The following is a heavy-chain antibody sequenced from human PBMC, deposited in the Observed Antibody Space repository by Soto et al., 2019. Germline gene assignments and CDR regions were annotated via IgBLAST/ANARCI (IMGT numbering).Heavy chain of an antibody. V-gene: IGHV3-48*02. Sequence: GGSLRLSCEASGFTFQTFSMTWVRQPPGKGLEWVSYIGAGHSPLLYAASVKGRFTVSRDGAKKSLYLQMDSLRDEDTAIYFCARDKTDGVDSFDIWGQGTLVTVSS. CDR3: ARDKTDGVDSFDI. CDR2: IGAGHSPL. CDR1: GFTFQTFS. J-gene: IGHJ3*02.